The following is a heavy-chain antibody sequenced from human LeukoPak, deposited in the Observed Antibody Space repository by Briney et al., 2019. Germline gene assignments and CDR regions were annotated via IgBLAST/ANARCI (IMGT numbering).Heavy chain of an antibody. CDR1: GFTFSSYA. Sequence: PGGSLRLSCAASGFTFSSYAMHWARQAPGKGLEWVAVISYDGSNKYYADSVKGRFTISRDNSKNTLYLQMNSLRAEDTAVYYCARDNKPWEPYDYWGQGTLVTVSS. D-gene: IGHD1-26*01. V-gene: IGHV3-30-3*01. CDR2: ISYDGSNK. J-gene: IGHJ4*02. CDR3: ARDNKPWEPYDY.